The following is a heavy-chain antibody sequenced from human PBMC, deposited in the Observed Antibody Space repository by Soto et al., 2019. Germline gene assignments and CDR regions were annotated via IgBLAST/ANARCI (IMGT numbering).Heavy chain of an antibody. V-gene: IGHV3-53*01. Sequence: GGSLRLSCAASGFTVSSNYMSWVRQAPGKGLEWVSVFYSGGSTYYADSVKGRFTISRDNSKNTLYLQMNSLRAEDTAVYYCARGSSNYYYYGMDVWGQGTTVTVSS. CDR1: GFTVSSNY. CDR2: FYSGGST. CDR3: ARGSSNYYYYGMDV. J-gene: IGHJ6*02.